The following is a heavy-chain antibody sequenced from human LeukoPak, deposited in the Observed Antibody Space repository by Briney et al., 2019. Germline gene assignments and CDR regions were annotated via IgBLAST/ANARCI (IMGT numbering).Heavy chain of an antibody. Sequence: SQTLSLTCAISGDIVSSNSAAWNWIRQSPSRGLEWLERTYDRSKWYNDYAVSVKSRITINPDTSKNQFSLQLNSVTPEDTAVYYCARDVPALGWYGMDVWGQGTTVTVSS. CDR2: TYDRSKWYN. CDR1: GDIVSSNSAA. J-gene: IGHJ6*02. D-gene: IGHD2-2*01. CDR3: ARDVPALGWYGMDV. V-gene: IGHV6-1*01.